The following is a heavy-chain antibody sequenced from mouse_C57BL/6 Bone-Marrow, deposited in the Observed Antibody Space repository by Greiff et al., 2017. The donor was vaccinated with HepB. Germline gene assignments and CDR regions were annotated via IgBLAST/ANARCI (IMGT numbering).Heavy chain of an antibody. V-gene: IGHV1-15*01. J-gene: IGHJ4*01. D-gene: IGHD1-1*01. CDR2: IDPETGGT. CDR3: TRDGVDYAMDY. CDR1: GYTFTDYE. Sequence: QVQLKESGAELVRPGASVTLSCKASGYTFTDYEMHWVKQTPVNGLEWIGAIDPETGGTAYNQKFKGKAILTADKSSSTAYMELRSLTSEDSSVYYCTRDGVDYAMDYWGQGTSVTVSS.